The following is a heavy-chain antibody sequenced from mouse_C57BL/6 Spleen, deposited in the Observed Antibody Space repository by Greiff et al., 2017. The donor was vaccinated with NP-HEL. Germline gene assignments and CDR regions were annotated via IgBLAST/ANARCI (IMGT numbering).Heavy chain of an antibody. D-gene: IGHD1-1*01. CDR3: ARSEGITTVVAPY. Sequence: QVQLKQPGAELVRPGSSVKLSCKASGYTFTSYWMHWVKQRPIQGLEWIGNIDPSDSETHYNQKFKDKATLTVDKSSSTAYMQLSSLTSEDSAVYYCARSEGITTVVAPYWGQGTTLTVSS. J-gene: IGHJ2*01. CDR1: GYTFTSYW. CDR2: IDPSDSET. V-gene: IGHV1-52*01.